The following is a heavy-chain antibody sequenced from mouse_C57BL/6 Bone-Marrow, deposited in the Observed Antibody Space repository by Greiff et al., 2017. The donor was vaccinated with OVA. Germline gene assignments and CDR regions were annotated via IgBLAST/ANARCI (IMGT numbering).Heavy chain of an antibody. Sequence: QVQLKQPGTELVKPGASVKLSCKASGYTFTSYWMHWVKQRPEQGLEWIGNINPSNGGTNYNEKFKSKATLTVDKSSSTAYMQLSSLTSEDSAVYYCARERGHYYGSSLGWYFDVWGTGTTVTVSS. V-gene: IGHV1-53*01. J-gene: IGHJ1*03. CDR3: ARERGHYYGSSLGWYFDV. CDR1: GYTFTSYW. CDR2: INPSNGGT. D-gene: IGHD1-1*01.